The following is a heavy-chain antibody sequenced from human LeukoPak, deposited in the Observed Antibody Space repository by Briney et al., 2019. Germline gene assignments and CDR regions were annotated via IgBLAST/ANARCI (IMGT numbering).Heavy chain of an antibody. CDR2: INTDGSST. V-gene: IGHV3-74*01. CDR1: GFTFSSYW. D-gene: IGHD6-13*01. CDR3: ARDLSTILGDIAAAPSPDY. Sequence: GGSLRLSCAASGFTFSSYWMHWVRQAPGKGLVWVSRINTDGSSTSYADSVKGRFTISRDNAKNTLYLQMNSLRAEDTAAYYCARDLSTILGDIAAAPSPDYWGQGTLVTVSS. J-gene: IGHJ4*02.